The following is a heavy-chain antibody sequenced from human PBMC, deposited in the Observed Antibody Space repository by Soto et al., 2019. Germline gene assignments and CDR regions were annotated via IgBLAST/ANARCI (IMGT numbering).Heavy chain of an antibody. D-gene: IGHD6-19*01. Sequence: QVQLVQSGAEVKKPGASVKVSCKASGYTFTSYAMHWVRQAPGQRLEWMGWINAGNGNTKYSQKFQGRVTITRDTSASTAYMELSSLRSEDTAVYYCASARSSGWYLAYYYGMDVWGQGTTVTVSS. CDR1: GYTFTSYA. CDR2: INAGNGNT. CDR3: ASARSSGWYLAYYYGMDV. V-gene: IGHV1-3*01. J-gene: IGHJ6*02.